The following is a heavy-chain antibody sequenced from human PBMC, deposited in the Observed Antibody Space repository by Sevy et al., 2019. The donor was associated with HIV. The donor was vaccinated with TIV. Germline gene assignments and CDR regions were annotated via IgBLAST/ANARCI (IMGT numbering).Heavy chain of an antibody. V-gene: IGHV4-4*07. J-gene: IGHJ3*02. D-gene: IGHD3-9*01. CDR3: ARDGHRYYDILTGYYRDAFDI. CDR1: GGSISSYY. CDR2: IYTSGST. Sequence: SETLSLTCTVSGGSISSYYWSWIRQPAGKGLEWIGRIYTSGSTNYNPSLKSRVTMSVDTSKNQFSLKLSSVTAADTAVYYCARDGHRYYDILTGYYRDAFDIWGQGTMVTVSS.